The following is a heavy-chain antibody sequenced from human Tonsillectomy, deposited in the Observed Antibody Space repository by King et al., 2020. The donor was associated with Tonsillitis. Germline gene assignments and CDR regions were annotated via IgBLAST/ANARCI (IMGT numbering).Heavy chain of an antibody. CDR2: TSYDGSNN. CDR1: G. Sequence: GMHWVRQAPGKGLEWVAVTSYDGSNNYYADSVKGRFTISRDNSKNTLYLQMNSLRAEDTAVYYCAKNRWLQSKDANFDYWGQGTLVTVSS. V-gene: IGHV3-30*18. J-gene: IGHJ4*02. CDR3: AKNRWLQSKDANFDY. D-gene: IGHD5-24*01.